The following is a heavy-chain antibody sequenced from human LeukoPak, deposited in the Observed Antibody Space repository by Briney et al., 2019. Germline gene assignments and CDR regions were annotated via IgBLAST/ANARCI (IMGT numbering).Heavy chain of an antibody. V-gene: IGHV5-51*01. CDR3: AMYITSGHYLDY. J-gene: IGHJ4*02. Sequence: GESLKISCKGSGYSFTTHWIGWVRQMPEKGLEWMGIIYAGDSDTRYSPSFQGQITISVDKSTSTAYLQWNSLKASDTAMYYCAMYITSGHYLDYWGQGTLVTVSP. CDR2: IYAGDSDT. CDR1: GYSFTTHW. D-gene: IGHD2-2*01.